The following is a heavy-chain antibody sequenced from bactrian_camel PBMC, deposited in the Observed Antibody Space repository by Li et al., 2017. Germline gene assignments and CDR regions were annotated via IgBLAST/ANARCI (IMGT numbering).Heavy chain of an antibody. V-gene: IGHV3S1*01. J-gene: IGHJ6*01. D-gene: IGHD5*01. CDR2: INPGGNGK. Sequence: HVQLVESGGGLVQPGGSLRLSCVDSGFTFSRDDMAWVRQAPGKGLELVSSINPGGNGKSYADFVKGRFTISRDNAKNTLYLQLNSLKTEDTAMHYCAADLLPYGLGDGLCPEPIGYWGQGTQVTVS. CDR1: GFTFSRDD. CDR3: AADLLPYGLGDGLCPEPIGY.